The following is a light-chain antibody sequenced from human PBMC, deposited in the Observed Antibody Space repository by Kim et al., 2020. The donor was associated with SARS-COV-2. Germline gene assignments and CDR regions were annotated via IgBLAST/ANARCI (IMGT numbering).Light chain of an antibody. Sequence: SESVGDRVTITCRASQTISNWLAWYQQKPGKAPKLLIYKVTSLKSGVPSRFSGSGSGTDFTLTISSLQPDDFATYYCQQYHTYWTFGQGTKVDIK. CDR2: KVT. CDR1: QTISNW. V-gene: IGKV1-5*03. J-gene: IGKJ1*01. CDR3: QQYHTYWT.